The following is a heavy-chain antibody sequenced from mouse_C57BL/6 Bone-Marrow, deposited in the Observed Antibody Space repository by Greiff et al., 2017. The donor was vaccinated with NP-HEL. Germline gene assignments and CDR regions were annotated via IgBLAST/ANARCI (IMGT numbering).Heavy chain of an antibody. CDR3: ARSGYFDY. Sequence: VMLVESGAELARPGASVKMSCKASGYTFTSYTMHWVKQRPGQGLEWIGYINPSSGYTKYNQKFKDKATLTADKSSSTAYMQLSSLTSEDSAVYNCARSGYFDYWGQGTTLTVSS. J-gene: IGHJ2*01. V-gene: IGHV1-4*01. CDR1: GYTFTSYT. CDR2: INPSSGYT.